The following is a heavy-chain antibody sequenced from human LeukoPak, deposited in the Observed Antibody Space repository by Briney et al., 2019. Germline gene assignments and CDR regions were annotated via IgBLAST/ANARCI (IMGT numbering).Heavy chain of an antibody. CDR3: AKDNYDILTALDY. D-gene: IGHD3-9*01. J-gene: IGHJ4*02. V-gene: IGHV3-9*01. CDR1: GFTFDDYA. Sequence: GRSLRLSCAASGFTFDDYAMHWVRQASGKGLEWVSGISWNSGSIGYADSVKDRFTISRDNAKNSLYLQMNSLRAEDTALYYCAKDNYDILTALDYWGQGTLVTVSS. CDR2: ISWNSGSI.